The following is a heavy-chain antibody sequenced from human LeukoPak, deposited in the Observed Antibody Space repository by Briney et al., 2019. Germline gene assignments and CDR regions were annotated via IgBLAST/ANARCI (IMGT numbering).Heavy chain of an antibody. V-gene: IGHV1-8*01. D-gene: IGHD3-16*02. Sequence: ASVKVSCKASGYTFTSYDINWVRQATGQGLEWMGWMNPNSGNTGYAQKFQGRVTTTRNTSISTAYMELSSLRSEDTAVYYCARLFDYVWGSYRPWGQGTLVTVSS. CDR2: MNPNSGNT. CDR3: ARLFDYVWGSYRP. CDR1: GYTFTSYD. J-gene: IGHJ5*02.